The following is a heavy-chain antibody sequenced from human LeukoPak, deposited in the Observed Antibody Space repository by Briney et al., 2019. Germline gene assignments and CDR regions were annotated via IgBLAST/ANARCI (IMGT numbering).Heavy chain of an antibody. CDR1: GASVYSDSSY. CDR3: AREVATSYYDSGAYYRQTEAFDF. V-gene: IGHV4-61*01. CDR2: VDYRGST. Sequence: SETLSLTCSVSGASVYSDSSYWTWIRQAPGKGLEWIGYVDYRGSTKYNASLKSRVTISLETSKNQFSLNLNSVIAADTAVYYCAREVATSYYDSGAYYRQTEAFDFWGQGKMVTVSS. J-gene: IGHJ3*01. D-gene: IGHD3-22*01.